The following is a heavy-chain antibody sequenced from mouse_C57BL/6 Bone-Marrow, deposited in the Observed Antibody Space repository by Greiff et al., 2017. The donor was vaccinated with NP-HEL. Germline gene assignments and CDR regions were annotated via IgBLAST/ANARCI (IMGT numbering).Heavy chain of an antibody. CDR1: GYTFTSYG. CDR2: IYPRSGNT. Sequence: VKLMESGAELARPGASVKLSCKASGYTFTSYGISWVKQRTGQGLEWIGEIYPRSGNTYYNEKFKGKATLTADKSSSTAYMELRSLTSEDSAVYFCASETTYFDYWGQGTTLTVSS. V-gene: IGHV1-81*01. CDR3: ASETTYFDY. D-gene: IGHD2-13*01. J-gene: IGHJ2*01.